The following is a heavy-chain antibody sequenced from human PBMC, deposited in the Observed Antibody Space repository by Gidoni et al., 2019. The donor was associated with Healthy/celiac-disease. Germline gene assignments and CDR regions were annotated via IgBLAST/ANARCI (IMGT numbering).Heavy chain of an antibody. CDR3: ARDQIGVAAAGTVGY. D-gene: IGHD6-13*01. J-gene: IGHJ4*02. CDR1: GFTFSRHW. Sequence: EVQLVESGGGLVQPGGSLRLSCAASGFTFSRHWMSWVRQAPGKGLEWVANIKQDGSEKYYVDSVKGRFTISRDNAKNSLYLQMNSLRAEDTAVYYCARDQIGVAAAGTVGYWGQGTLVTVSS. V-gene: IGHV3-7*01. CDR2: IKQDGSEK.